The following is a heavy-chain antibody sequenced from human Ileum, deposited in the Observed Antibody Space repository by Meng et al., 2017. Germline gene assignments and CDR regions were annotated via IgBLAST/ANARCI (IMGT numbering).Heavy chain of an antibody. V-gene: IGHV3-21*06. Sequence: GESLKISCEASGFTFSSHSFNWVRQAPGKELEWVASISGDSVYIIYAESVKGRFTISRDNAKNSLYLQMDSLRVDDTALYYCVRFETAVYYSSGSDVWGQGTTVTVSS. CDR2: ISGDSVYI. D-gene: IGHD2-21*01. CDR1: GFTFSSHS. CDR3: VRFETAVYYSSGSDV. J-gene: IGHJ6*02.